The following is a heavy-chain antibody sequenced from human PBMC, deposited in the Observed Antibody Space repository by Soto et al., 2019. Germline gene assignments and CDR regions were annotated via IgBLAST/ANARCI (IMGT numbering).Heavy chain of an antibody. D-gene: IGHD1-20*01. V-gene: IGHV4-61*01. CDR3: ARGHITSPVDS. CDR1: GASISSGSYY. CDR2: IFHSGTT. J-gene: IGHJ4*02. Sequence: SETLSLTCTVSGASISSGSYYWSWIRQPPGKGLEWVGNIFHSGTTNYNPSLKSRLFMSVDAPINQFSLRLSSVTAADTAFYFCARGHITSPVDSWGQGNLVTVSS.